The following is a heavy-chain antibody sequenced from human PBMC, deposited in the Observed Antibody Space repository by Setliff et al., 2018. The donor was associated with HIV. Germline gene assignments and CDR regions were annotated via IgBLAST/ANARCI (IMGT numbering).Heavy chain of an antibody. CDR1: GGSISTSSYY. CDR2: IYESGST. CDR3: ARQFRYPNRAVAGVDY. J-gene: IGHJ4*02. V-gene: IGHV4-39*01. D-gene: IGHD6-19*01. Sequence: SETLSLTCTVSGGSISTSSYYWGWIRQPPGKGLEWTGSIYESGSTYYNPSLKSRVTISVDTSKNQFSLKLSSVTAADTAIYFCARQFRYPNRAVAGVDYWGQGTLVTVSS.